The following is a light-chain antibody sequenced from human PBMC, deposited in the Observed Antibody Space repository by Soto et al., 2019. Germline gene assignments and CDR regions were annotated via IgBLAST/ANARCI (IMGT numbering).Light chain of an antibody. Sequence: DIQLTQSPSFLSASVGDRVTITCRASQGISSYLAWYQQKPGKAPKLLIYAASTLQSGVPSRFSGSGYGTEFTLTISTLQPEDFATYYCQQLNSYPPETFGQGTKVDIK. V-gene: IGKV1-9*01. J-gene: IGKJ1*01. CDR1: QGISSY. CDR3: QQLNSYPPET. CDR2: AAS.